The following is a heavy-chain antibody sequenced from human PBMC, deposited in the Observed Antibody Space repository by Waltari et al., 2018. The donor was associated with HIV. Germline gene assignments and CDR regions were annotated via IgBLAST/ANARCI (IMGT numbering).Heavy chain of an antibody. CDR1: GYKFTNYA. CDR2: INTNTGNP. V-gene: IGHV7-4-1*02. J-gene: IGHJ5*02. Sequence: QVQLVQSGSELKKPGASVKISCRSSGYKFTNYAMTWVRQAPGQGPEWMGWINTNTGNPTYAQGFTGRFVFSLDTSVSTAYLQINSLKDEDTAVYYCAKLGMKNWFDPWGQGTLVTVSS. CDR3: AKLGMKNWFDP. D-gene: IGHD3-3*02.